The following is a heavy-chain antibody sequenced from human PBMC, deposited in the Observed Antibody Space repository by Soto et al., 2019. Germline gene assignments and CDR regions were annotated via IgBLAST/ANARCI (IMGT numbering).Heavy chain of an antibody. J-gene: IGHJ6*02. CDR3: ARDMAIGYCSGGSCYSQFGYYYYGMDV. CDR2: INPNSGGT. CDR1: GYTFTGYY. D-gene: IGHD2-15*01. Sequence: ASVKVSCKASGYTFTGYYMHWARQAPGQGLEWMGWINPNSGGTNYAQKFQGWVTMTRDTSISTAYMELSRLRSDDTAVYYCARDMAIGYCSGGSCYSQFGYYYYGMDVWGQGTTVTVSS. V-gene: IGHV1-2*04.